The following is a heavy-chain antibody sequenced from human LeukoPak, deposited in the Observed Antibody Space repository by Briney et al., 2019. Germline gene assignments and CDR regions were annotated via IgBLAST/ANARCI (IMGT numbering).Heavy chain of an antibody. J-gene: IGHJ6*03. CDR3: AKGDLTTRYYYYYYMDV. D-gene: IGHD4/OR15-4a*01. CDR2: ISGSGDST. CDR1: GFTFSSYA. Sequence: GGSLRLSCAASGFTFSSYAMSWVRQAPGKGLEWVSAISGSGDSTYYADSVKGRLTISRDHSKNTLYLQMNSLRAEDTAVYYCAKGDLTTRYYYYYYMDVWGKGTTVTVSS. V-gene: IGHV3-23*01.